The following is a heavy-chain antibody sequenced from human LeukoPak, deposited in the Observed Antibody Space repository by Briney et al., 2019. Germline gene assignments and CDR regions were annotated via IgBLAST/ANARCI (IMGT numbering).Heavy chain of an antibody. Sequence: KPGGSLRLSCAASGFTFSSYWMSWVRQAPGKGLEWVSSISSSSSYIYYADSVKGRFTISRDNAKNSLYLQMNSLRAEDTAVYYCARVMGYYFDYWGQGTLVTVSS. J-gene: IGHJ4*02. CDR2: ISSSSSYI. CDR1: GFTFSSYW. D-gene: IGHD3-10*01. V-gene: IGHV3-21*01. CDR3: ARVMGYYFDY.